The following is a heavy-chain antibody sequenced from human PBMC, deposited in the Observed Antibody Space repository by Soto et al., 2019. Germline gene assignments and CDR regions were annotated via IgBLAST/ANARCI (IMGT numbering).Heavy chain of an antibody. CDR3: ARGGGYYDILTGYPTYYFDS. CDR1: GFTFSSYG. CDR2: IWYDGSNK. J-gene: IGHJ4*02. V-gene: IGHV3-33*01. Sequence: QVQLVESGGGVVQPGRSLRLSCAASGFTFSSYGMHWVRQAPGRGLEWVAVIWYDGSNKYYADSVKGRFTISRDNSKNTLYLQMNSLRAEDTAVYYCARGGGYYDILTGYPTYYFDSWGQGTLVTVSS. D-gene: IGHD3-9*01.